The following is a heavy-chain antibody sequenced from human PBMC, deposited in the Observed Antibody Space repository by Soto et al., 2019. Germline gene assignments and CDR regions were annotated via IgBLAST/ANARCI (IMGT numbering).Heavy chain of an antibody. CDR3: ASVDHRGYFSLLTDF. Sequence: SETLSLTCTVSGGSITSGGHYWGWIRQYPGKGLEWIGHIYDSGNMYFYNPSLKSRVTISADTSRNQFSLSLSSLTAADTAVYYCASVDHRGYFSLLTDFWGPGIPVTVYS. V-gene: IGHV4-31*03. CDR1: GGSITSGGHY. CDR2: IYDSGNMY. J-gene: IGHJ4*02. D-gene: IGHD3-9*01.